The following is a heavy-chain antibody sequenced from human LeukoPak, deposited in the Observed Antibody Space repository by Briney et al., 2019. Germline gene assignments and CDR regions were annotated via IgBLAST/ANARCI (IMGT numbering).Heavy chain of an antibody. CDR3: ARLDYGDNLDY. Sequence: PSETLSLTCTVSGGSISSYYWSWIRQPPGKGLEWIGHIYYSGSTNYNPSLKSRVTISVDTSKNQFSLKLSSVTAADTAVYYCARLDYGDNLDYWGQGTLVTVSS. CDR2: IYYSGST. D-gene: IGHD4-17*01. CDR1: GGSISSYY. V-gene: IGHV4-59*01. J-gene: IGHJ4*02.